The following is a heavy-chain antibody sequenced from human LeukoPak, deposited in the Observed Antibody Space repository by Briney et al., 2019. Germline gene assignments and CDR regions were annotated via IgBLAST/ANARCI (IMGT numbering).Heavy chain of an antibody. D-gene: IGHD5-12*01. CDR3: ARRDIAYDAFDI. CDR1: GGSISSSSYY. J-gene: IGHJ3*02. Sequence: SETLSLTCTVSGGSISSSSYYWGWIRQPPGKGLEWIGSIYYSGSTYYNPSLKSRVTISVDTSKNQFSLRLSSVTAADTAVYYCARRDIAYDAFDIWGQGTMVTVSS. CDR2: IYYSGST. V-gene: IGHV4-39*07.